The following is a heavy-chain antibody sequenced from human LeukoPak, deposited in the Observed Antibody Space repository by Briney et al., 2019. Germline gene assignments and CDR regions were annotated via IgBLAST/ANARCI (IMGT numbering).Heavy chain of an antibody. CDR1: GFTFSDYY. D-gene: IGHD4-23*01. V-gene: IGHV3-66*01. CDR3: ARSRLRWGYAFDI. J-gene: IGHJ3*02. CDR2: IYSGGST. Sequence: GGSLRLSCAASGFTFSDYYMSWIRQAPGKGLEWVSVIYSGGSTYYADSVKGRFTISRDNPKNTLYLQMNSLRAEDTAVYYCARSRLRWGYAFDIWGQGTMVTVSS.